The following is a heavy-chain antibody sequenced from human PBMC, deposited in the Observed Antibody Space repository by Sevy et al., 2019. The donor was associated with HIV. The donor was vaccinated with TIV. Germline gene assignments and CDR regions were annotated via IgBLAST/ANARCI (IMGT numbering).Heavy chain of an antibody. J-gene: IGHJ6*02. V-gene: IGHV1-2*06. D-gene: IGHD3-22*01. CDR2: IHPKRGVT. CDR1: GYTFTAYY. Sequence: ASVKVSCKASGYTFTAYYIHWVRQAPGQGLEWMGRIHPKRGVTNYAQKFQGRVTMTRATSMSTAYMELTGLTSDDTAVYYCAREESGDSSAYYYFYYGMDAWGQGTTVTVSS. CDR3: AREESGDSSAYYYFYYGMDA.